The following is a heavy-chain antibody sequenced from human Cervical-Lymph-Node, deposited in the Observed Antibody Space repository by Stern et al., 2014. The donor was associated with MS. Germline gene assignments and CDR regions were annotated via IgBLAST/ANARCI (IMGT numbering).Heavy chain of an antibody. CDR2: IYYSGST. V-gene: IGHV4-39*01. CDR1: GGSISSSSYY. CDR3: ARHQGRQLGYFDY. Sequence: QVQLQESGPGLVKPSETLSLTCTVSGGSISSSSYYWGWIRQPPGKGLEWIGSIYYSGSTYYNPSLKSRVTISVDTSKKQFSLKLTSVTAADTAVYYCARHQGRQLGYFDYWGQGTLVTVSS. D-gene: IGHD6-13*01. J-gene: IGHJ4*02.